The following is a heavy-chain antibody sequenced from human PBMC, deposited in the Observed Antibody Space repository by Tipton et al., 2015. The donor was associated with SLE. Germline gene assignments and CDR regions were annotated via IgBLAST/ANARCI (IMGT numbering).Heavy chain of an antibody. CDR1: GFSFDEYG. D-gene: IGHD5-24*01. J-gene: IGHJ4*02. Sequence: SLRLSCAASGFSFDEYGMHWVRQAPGKGLEWVSGIKWNSDRMDYAESVKGRFTISRDNAKRSLYLQMNSLRVEDTAIYYCTAGAGWLIDYWGQGTLVTVSS. CDR2: IKWNSDRM. CDR3: TAGAGWLIDY. V-gene: IGHV3-9*01.